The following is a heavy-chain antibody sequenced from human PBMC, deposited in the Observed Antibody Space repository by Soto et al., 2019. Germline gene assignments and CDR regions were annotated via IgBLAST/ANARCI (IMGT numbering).Heavy chain of an antibody. CDR1: GFTFSSYG. CDR3: AKAQDIYYGSGSYFDMVDY. CDR2: ISYDGSNK. Sequence: GGSLRLSCAASGFTFSSYGMHWVRQAPGKGLEWVAVISYDGSNKYYADSVKGRFTISRDNSKNTLYLQMNSLRAEDTAVYYCAKAQDIYYGSGSYFDMVDYWGQGTLVTVSS. J-gene: IGHJ4*02. D-gene: IGHD3-10*01. V-gene: IGHV3-30*18.